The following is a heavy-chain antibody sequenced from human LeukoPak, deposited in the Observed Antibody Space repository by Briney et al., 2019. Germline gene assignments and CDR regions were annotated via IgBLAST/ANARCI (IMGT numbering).Heavy chain of an antibody. Sequence: ASVKVSCKASGYTFTGYYMHWVRQAPGQGLEWMGWINPNSGGTNYAQKFQGRVTMTRDTSISTAYMELSRLRSADTAVYYCARDLPPLGSGSYGLSHWGQGTLVTVSS. D-gene: IGHD1-26*01. CDR1: GYTFTGYY. J-gene: IGHJ4*02. CDR2: INPNSGGT. V-gene: IGHV1-2*02. CDR3: ARDLPPLGSGSYGLSH.